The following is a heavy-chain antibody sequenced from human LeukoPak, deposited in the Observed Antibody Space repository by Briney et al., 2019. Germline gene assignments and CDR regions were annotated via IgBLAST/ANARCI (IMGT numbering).Heavy chain of an antibody. J-gene: IGHJ2*01. CDR3: ARVGDHFHWYLDL. V-gene: IGHV3-53*01. Sequence: GGSLTLSCETSGFTVATKYMNWVRQAPGKGLEWVSILYSGDTTYYSDSVKGRFTVSRDSSKSTLYLHINSLRAEDTAVYYCARVGDHFHWYLDLWGRGALVTASS. D-gene: IGHD5-24*01. CDR2: LYSGDTT. CDR1: GFTVATKY.